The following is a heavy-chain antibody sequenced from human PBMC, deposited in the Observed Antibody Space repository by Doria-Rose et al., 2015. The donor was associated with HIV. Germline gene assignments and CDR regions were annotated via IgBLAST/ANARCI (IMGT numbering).Heavy chain of an antibody. V-gene: IGHV4-31*03. D-gene: IGHD3-3*01. CDR2: TYYTGTS. Sequence: QVQLQESGPGLVKPSETLSLTCSVSGASVSSRGYYWNWIRQVPGKGLESLGYTYYTGTSDYSPSLKSRLNMAVDTSKNQFSLGLSFVTVADTAVYYCARMGSYRELDYWGQGALVIVSA. J-gene: IGHJ4*02. CDR3: ARMGSYRELDY. CDR1: GASVSSRGYY.